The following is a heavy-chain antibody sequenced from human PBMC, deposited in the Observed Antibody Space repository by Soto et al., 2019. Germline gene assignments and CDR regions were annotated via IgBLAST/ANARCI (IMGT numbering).Heavy chain of an antibody. CDR1: GGSISSYY. Sequence: TSETLSLTCTVSGGSISSYYWSWIRQPPGKGLEWIGYIYYSGSTNYNPSLKSRVTISVDTSKNQFSLKLSSVTAADTAVYYCGRRQAVRYGDYNYYYYYYMDVWGKGTTVTVSS. D-gene: IGHD4-17*01. CDR3: GRRQAVRYGDYNYYYYYYMDV. CDR2: IYYSGST. J-gene: IGHJ6*03. V-gene: IGHV4-59*08.